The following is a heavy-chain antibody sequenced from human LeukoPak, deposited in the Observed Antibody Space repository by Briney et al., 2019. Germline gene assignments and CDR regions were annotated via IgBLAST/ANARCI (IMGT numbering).Heavy chain of an antibody. J-gene: IGHJ4*02. V-gene: IGHV1-2*02. D-gene: IGHD3-22*01. CDR1: GYTFTGYY. CDR2: INPNSGGT. Sequence: ASVKVSCKASGYTFTGYYMHWVRQAPGQGLEWMGWINPNSGGTNYAQKFQGRVTMTRDTSISTAYMELRSLRSDDTAVYYCAREGYDSSGYYAGYYDWGQGTLVTVSS. CDR3: AREGYDSSGYYAGYYD.